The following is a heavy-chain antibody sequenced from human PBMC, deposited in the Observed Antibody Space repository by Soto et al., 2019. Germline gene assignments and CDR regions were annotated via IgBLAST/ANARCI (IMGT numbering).Heavy chain of an antibody. Sequence: QVQLVQSGAEVKKPGASVTVSCKASGYTFSRHGISWVRQAPGQGLEWMAWSGNTNYAQKFQGRLTLTTNPSTRTACMELRSLRSDDTAVYYCARGADDFSSGYYYEYWGQGTRVTVSS. CDR3: ARGADDFSSGYYYEY. D-gene: IGHD3-3*01. CDR1: GYTFSRHG. V-gene: IGHV1-18*04. CDR2: SGNT. J-gene: IGHJ4*02.